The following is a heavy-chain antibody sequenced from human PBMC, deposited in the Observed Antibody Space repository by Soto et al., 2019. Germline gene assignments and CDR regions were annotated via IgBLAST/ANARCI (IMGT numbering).Heavy chain of an antibody. V-gene: IGHV3-23*01. J-gene: IGHJ4*02. Sequence: LRLSCAASGFTFSSYVMSWVRQAPGKGLEWVSAISGSGGSTYYADSVKGRFTISRDNSKNTLYLQMNSLRAEDTAVYYCAKGDSSSWYYFDYWGQGTLVTVSS. CDR1: GFTFSSYV. CDR3: AKGDSSSWYYFDY. CDR2: ISGSGGST. D-gene: IGHD6-13*01.